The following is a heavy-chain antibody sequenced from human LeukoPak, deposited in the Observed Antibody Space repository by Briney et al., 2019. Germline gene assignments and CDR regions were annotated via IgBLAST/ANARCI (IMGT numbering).Heavy chain of an antibody. J-gene: IGHJ4*02. CDR3: AKYDYAGTFDY. CDR1: GFTFSSYS. V-gene: IGHV3-48*01. CDR2: ISSSSSTI. D-gene: IGHD4/OR15-4a*01. Sequence: GGSLRLSCAASGFTFSSYSMNWVRQAPGKGLEWVSYISSSSSTIYYADSVKGRFTISRDNSKNTLYLQMNSLRAEDTAVYYCAKYDYAGTFDYWGQGTLVTVSS.